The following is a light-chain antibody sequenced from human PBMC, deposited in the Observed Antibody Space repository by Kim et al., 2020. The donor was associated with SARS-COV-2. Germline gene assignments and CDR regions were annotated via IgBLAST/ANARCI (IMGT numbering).Light chain of an antibody. CDR1: SSNIGINY. Sequence: SVLTQPPSASGTPGQRVTISCSGSSSNIGINYVYWYQQLPGTAPKLLIYRNNQRPSGVPDRFSASKSGTSASLAVSGLRSEDEADYYCAAWDDSLRGRVFGGGTKLTVL. CDR2: RNN. J-gene: IGLJ3*02. CDR3: AAWDDSLRGRV. V-gene: IGLV1-47*01.